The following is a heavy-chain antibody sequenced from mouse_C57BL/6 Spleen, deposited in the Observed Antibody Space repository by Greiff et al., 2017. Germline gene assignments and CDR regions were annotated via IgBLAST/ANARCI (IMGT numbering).Heavy chain of an antibody. D-gene: IGHD2-5*01. J-gene: IGHJ4*01. Sequence: QVQLQQSGAELVKPGASVKLSCKASGYTFTSSWMQWVKQRPGQGLEWIGEIDPSDSYTNYNQKFKGKATLTVDTSSSTAYMQLSSLTSEDSGVYYCARAFYYSNCDYYAMDYWGQGTSVTVSS. CDR2: IDPSDSYT. CDR3: ARAFYYSNCDYYAMDY. CDR1: GYTFTSSW. V-gene: IGHV1-50*01.